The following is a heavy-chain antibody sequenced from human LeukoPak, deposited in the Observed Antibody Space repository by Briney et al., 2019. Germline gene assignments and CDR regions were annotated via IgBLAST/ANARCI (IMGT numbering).Heavy chain of an antibody. Sequence: GGSLRLSCAASGFTFSSYAMSWVRQAPGKGLEWVSDISGSGGSTYYADSVKGRFTISRDNSKNTLYLQMNSLRAEDTAVYYCAKAGRIAAAGPTDFDYWGQGTLVTVSS. CDR2: ISGSGGST. V-gene: IGHV3-23*01. J-gene: IGHJ4*02. CDR1: GFTFSSYA. CDR3: AKAGRIAAAGPTDFDY. D-gene: IGHD6-13*01.